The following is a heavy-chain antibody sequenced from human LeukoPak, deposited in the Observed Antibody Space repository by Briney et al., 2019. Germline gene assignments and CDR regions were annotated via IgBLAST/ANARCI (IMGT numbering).Heavy chain of an antibody. CDR3: ARLTNMEKDVTPTYYMDV. V-gene: IGHV4-59*01. CDR1: GGSISSYY. CDR2: IYYSGST. Sequence: TSETLSLTCTVSGGSISSYYWSWLRQPPGKGLEWIGYIYYSGSTNYNPSLKSRVTISVDTSKSQFSLKLSSVTAADTAVYYCARLTNMEKDVTPTYYMDVWGKGTTVTVSS. J-gene: IGHJ6*03. D-gene: IGHD2-8*01.